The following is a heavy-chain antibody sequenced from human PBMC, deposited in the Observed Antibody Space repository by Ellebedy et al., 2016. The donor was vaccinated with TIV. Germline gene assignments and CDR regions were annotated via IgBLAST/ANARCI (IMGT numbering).Heavy chain of an antibody. J-gene: IGHJ6*02. CDR3: AREAVVTAINYYYYGKDV. V-gene: IGHV1-2*04. CDR2: INPNSGGT. D-gene: IGHD2-21*02. Sequence: ASVKVSCXASGYTFTGYYMHWVRQAPGQGLEWMGWINPNSGGTNYAQKFQGWVTMTRDTSISTAYMELSRLRSDDTAVYYCAREAVVTAINYYYYGKDVWGQGTTVTVSS. CDR1: GYTFTGYY.